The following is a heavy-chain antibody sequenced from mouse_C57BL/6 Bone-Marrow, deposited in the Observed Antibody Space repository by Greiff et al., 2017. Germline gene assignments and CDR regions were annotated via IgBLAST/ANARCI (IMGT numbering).Heavy chain of an antibody. Sequence: VTLKESGAELVRPGASVTLSCTASGFNIKDDYMHWVKQRPEQGLEWIGWIDPENGDTEYASNFQGKATITADTSSNTAYLQLSSLTSEDTAVYYCTTVVHYWGQGTTLTVSS. CDR2: IDPENGDT. J-gene: IGHJ2*01. CDR1: GFNIKDDY. CDR3: TTVVHY. V-gene: IGHV14-4*01. D-gene: IGHD1-1*01.